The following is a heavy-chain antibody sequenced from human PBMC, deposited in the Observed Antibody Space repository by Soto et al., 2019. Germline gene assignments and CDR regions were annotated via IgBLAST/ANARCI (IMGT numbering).Heavy chain of an antibody. J-gene: IGHJ6*02. D-gene: IGHD6-13*01. Sequence: PGESLKISCKGSGYSFTSYWIGWVRQMPGKGLELMGIIYPGDSDTRYSPSFQGQVTISADMSISTAYLQWSSLKASDTAMYYCARTAAAGKYYYGMDVWGQGTTVTVSS. CDR3: ARTAAAGKYYYGMDV. CDR2: IYPGDSDT. CDR1: GYSFTSYW. V-gene: IGHV5-51*01.